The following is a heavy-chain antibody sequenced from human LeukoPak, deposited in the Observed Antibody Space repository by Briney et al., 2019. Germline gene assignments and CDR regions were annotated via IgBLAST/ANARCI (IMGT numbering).Heavy chain of an antibody. CDR3: AREGSSSWYPIYYYYGMDV. Sequence: GASVKVSCKASGYTFTSYGISWVRQAPGQGLEWMGWISAYNGNTNYAQELQGRVTMTTDTSTSTAYMELRSLRSDDTAVYYCAREGSSSWYPIYYYYGMDVWGQGTTVTVSS. CDR2: ISAYNGNT. J-gene: IGHJ6*02. D-gene: IGHD6-13*01. CDR1: GYTFTSYG. V-gene: IGHV1-18*01.